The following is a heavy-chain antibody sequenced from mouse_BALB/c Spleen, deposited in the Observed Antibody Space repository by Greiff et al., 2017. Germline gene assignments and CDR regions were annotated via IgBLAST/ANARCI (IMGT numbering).Heavy chain of an antibody. D-gene: IGHD2-10*01. J-gene: IGHJ2*01. CDR3: ARGPAYFYFDY. CDR2: ISSGDST. V-gene: IGHV5-6-5*01. Sequence: EVQVVESGGGLVKPGGSLKLSCAASGFTFSSYAMSWVRQTPEKRLEWVASISSGDSTYYPDSVKGRFTIPRDNARNILYLQMSSLRSEDTAMYYCARGPAYFYFDYWGQGTTLTVSS. CDR1: GFTFSSYA.